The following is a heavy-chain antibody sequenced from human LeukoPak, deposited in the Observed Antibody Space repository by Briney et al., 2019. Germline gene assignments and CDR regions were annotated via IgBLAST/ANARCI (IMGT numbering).Heavy chain of an antibody. V-gene: IGHV3-7*01. D-gene: IGHD5-12*01. Sequence: GSLRLSCAASGFTFSNYWMSWVRQAPGKGLEWVVNIKQDGSEIYYVDSVKGRFTISRDNAKNSVFLQMNSLRAEDTAVYYCARDHGWLTKYWGQGTLVTVSS. J-gene: IGHJ4*02. CDR3: ARDHGWLTKY. CDR2: IKQDGSEI. CDR1: GFTFSNYW.